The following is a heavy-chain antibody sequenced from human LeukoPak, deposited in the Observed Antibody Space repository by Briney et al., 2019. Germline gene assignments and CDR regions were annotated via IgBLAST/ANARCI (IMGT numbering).Heavy chain of an antibody. J-gene: IGHJ6*03. Sequence: GGSLRLSCAASGFTFSSYAMHWVRHAPGRGLEWVTFIRYDGSNKYYADSVKGRFTISRDNSKNTLYLQMNSLRAEDTAVYYCAKGSKEVLFTRDHYMDVWGKGTTVTISS. CDR3: AKGSKEVLFTRDHYMDV. D-gene: IGHD3-3*01. V-gene: IGHV3-30*02. CDR1: GFTFSSYA. CDR2: IRYDGSNK.